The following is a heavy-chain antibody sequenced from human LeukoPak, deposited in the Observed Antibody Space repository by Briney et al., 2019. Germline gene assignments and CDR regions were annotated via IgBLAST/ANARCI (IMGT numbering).Heavy chain of an antibody. V-gene: IGHV4-59*01. CDR1: GGSISSYY. CDR2: IYYSGST. D-gene: IGHD6-13*01. J-gene: IGHJ5*02. CDR3: ARFYSSSWYENWFDP. Sequence: SETLSLTCTVSGGSISSYYWSWIRQPPGKGLEWIGYIYYSGSTNYNPSLKSRVTISVDTSKNQFSLKLSSVTAADTAVYYCARFYSSSWYENWFDPWGQGTLVTVSS.